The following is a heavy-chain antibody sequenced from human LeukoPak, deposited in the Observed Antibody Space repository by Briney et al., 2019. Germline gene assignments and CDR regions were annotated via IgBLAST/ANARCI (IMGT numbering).Heavy chain of an antibody. CDR3: ARGEREGSGYFFDY. CDR1: GGTFSSYA. V-gene: IGHV1-69*05. CDR2: IIPIFGTA. D-gene: IGHD3-22*01. Sequence: ASVKVSCKASGGTFSSYAISWVRQAPGQGLEWMGGIIPIFGTANHAQKFQGRVTITTDESTSTAYMELSSLRSEDTAVYYCARGEREGSGYFFDYWGQGTLVTVSS. J-gene: IGHJ4*02.